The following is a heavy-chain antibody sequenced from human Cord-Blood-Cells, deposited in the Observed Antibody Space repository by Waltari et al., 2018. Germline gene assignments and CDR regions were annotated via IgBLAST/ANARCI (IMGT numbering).Heavy chain of an antibody. CDR1: GGSFSGYY. J-gene: IGHJ3*02. CDR2: INHGGST. D-gene: IGHD3-3*01. CDR3: ARFSGVTIFGVVIMSDAVDI. Sequence: QVQLQQWGAGLLKPSETLSLTCAVYGGSFSGYYWSWIRQPPGKGLEWIGEINHGGSTNSSPSLKDRVTISVDTSKNQFALKLGSVTAADTAVYYCARFSGVTIFGVVIMSDAVDIWGQGTMVTVSS. V-gene: IGHV4-34*01.